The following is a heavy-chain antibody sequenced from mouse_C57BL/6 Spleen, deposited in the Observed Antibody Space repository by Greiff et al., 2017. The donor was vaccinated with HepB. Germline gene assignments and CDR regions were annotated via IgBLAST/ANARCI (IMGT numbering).Heavy chain of an antibody. D-gene: IGHD2-2*01. J-gene: IGHJ2*01. V-gene: IGHV1-64*01. CDR2: IHPNSGST. CDR3: ARSRGNDGFDY. CDR1: GYTFTSYW. Sequence: VQLQQPGAELVKPGASVKLSCKASGYTFTSYWMHWVKQRPGQGLEWIGMIHPNSGSTNYNEKFKSKATLTVDKSSSTAYMQRSSLTSEDSAVYYCARSRGNDGFDYWGQGTTLTVSS.